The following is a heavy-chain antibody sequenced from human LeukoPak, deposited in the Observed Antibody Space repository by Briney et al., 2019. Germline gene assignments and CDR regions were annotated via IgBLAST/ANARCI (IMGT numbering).Heavy chain of an antibody. CDR3: AKHVRANVWFFDL. D-gene: IGHD3-16*01. J-gene: IGHJ4*02. V-gene: IGHV3-23*01. CDR2: ISGTGAGA. Sequence: PGGSLRLSCAASGFTFGNYALSWVRQAPGKGLEWVSLISGTGAGADYADSVKGRFTISRDNSKNTLSLQMNSLKAEDTAVYYCAKHVRANVWFFDLWGQGTLVTVSS. CDR1: GFTFGNYA.